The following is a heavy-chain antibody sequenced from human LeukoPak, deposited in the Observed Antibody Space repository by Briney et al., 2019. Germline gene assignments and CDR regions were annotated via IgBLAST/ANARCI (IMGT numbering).Heavy chain of an antibody. V-gene: IGHV3-21*01. CDR3: ARHVVAVGFDY. CDR2: ISSSSSYI. CDR1: GFTFSSYS. J-gene: IGHJ4*02. Sequence: GGSLRLSCAASGFTFSSYSMNWVRQAPGKGLEWVSSISSSSSYIYYADSVKGRFTISRDNSKNTLYLQMNSLRAEDTAVYYCARHVVAVGFDYWGQGTLVTVSS. D-gene: IGHD3-22*01.